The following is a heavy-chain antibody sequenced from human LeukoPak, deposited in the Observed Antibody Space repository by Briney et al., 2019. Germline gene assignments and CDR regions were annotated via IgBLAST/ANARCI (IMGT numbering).Heavy chain of an antibody. V-gene: IGHV4-4*07. Sequence: SETLSLTCTVSGGSISSYYWSWIRQPAGKGLEWIVRIYTSVSTNYIPSLKSRVTLSVDTSKNPFSLKLSSVTAADTAVYSCARGSSGWYWFDPWGQGTLVTVSS. D-gene: IGHD6-19*01. J-gene: IGHJ5*02. CDR3: ARGSSGWYWFDP. CDR1: GGSISSYY. CDR2: IYTSVST.